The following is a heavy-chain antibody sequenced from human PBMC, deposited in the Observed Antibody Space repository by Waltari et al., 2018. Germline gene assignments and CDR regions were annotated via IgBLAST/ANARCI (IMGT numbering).Heavy chain of an antibody. Sequence: QVQLQESGPGLVKPSETLSLTCTVSGGSISSYYWSWIRQPPGKGLEWIGYIYYSGSTNYNPSLKSRVTISVDTSKNQFSLKLSSVTAADTAVYYCAREGVIRKTFDYWGQGTLVTVSS. D-gene: IGHD3-10*01. J-gene: IGHJ4*02. CDR1: GGSISSYY. V-gene: IGHV4-59*01. CDR2: IYYSGST. CDR3: AREGVIRKTFDY.